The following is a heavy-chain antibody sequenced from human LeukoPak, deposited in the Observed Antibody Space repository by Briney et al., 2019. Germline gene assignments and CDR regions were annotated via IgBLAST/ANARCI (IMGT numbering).Heavy chain of an antibody. J-gene: IGHJ4*02. V-gene: IGHV4-4*07. D-gene: IGHD5-18*01. CDR3: ARDLDVDTAMVSYFDY. CDR2: IYTSGST. CDR1: GGSISSYY. Sequence: SETLSLTCTVSGGSISSYYWSWIRQPAGKGLEWIGRIYTSGSTNYNPSLKSRVTMSVDTSKNQFSLKLSSVTAADTAVYYCARDLDVDTAMVSYFDYWGQGTLVTVSS.